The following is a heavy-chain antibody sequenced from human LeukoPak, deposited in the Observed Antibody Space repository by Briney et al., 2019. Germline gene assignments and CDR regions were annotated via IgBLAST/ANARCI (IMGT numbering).Heavy chain of an antibody. Sequence: GGSLRLSCSASGFTFSSHAMHWVRQAPGKGLEYVSAISSNGGSTYYADSVKGRFTISRDNSKNTLYLQMSSLRAEDTAVYYCVKDAGYSYGMTYFDYWGQGTLVTVSS. J-gene: IGHJ4*02. CDR1: GFTFSSHA. CDR3: VKDAGYSYGMTYFDY. D-gene: IGHD5-18*01. V-gene: IGHV3-64D*06. CDR2: ISSNGGST.